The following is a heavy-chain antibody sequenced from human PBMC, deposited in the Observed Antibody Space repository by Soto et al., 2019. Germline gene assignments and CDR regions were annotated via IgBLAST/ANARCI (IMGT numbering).Heavy chain of an antibody. CDR3: ARISCTDTTWRVNWFDP. Sequence: QVQLQESGPGLVKPSGTLSLTCAVSGVSISTDTWWSWVRRSPGKGLEYIGQIYHTGITSYNPSLKSRATIPEDKSKNQFSLSLRSVPAADTAVYLCARISCTDTTWRVNWFDPWGQGILVTFSS. J-gene: IGHJ5*02. CDR2: IYHTGIT. V-gene: IGHV4-4*02. CDR1: GVSISTDTW. D-gene: IGHD2-8*02.